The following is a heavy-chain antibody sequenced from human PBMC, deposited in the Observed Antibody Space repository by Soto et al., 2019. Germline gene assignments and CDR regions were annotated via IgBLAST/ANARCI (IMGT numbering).Heavy chain of an antibody. V-gene: IGHV1-18*01. CDR2: ISAHNDNT. Sequence: QVHLVHSGAEVRKPGASVKVSCKGSGYTFTSYGIALVRQAPGQGLEWMGWISAHNDNTNYAQKVQGRVTVTRATSTSTAYMELRNLRSDDTAVYYCARGRYGDYWGQGALVTVSS. CDR1: GYTFTSYG. J-gene: IGHJ4*02. CDR3: ARGRYGDY. D-gene: IGHD1-1*01.